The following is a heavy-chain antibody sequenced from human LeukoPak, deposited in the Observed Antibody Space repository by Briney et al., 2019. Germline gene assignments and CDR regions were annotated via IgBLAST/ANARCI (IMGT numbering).Heavy chain of an antibody. J-gene: IGHJ4*02. CDR3: ASPNFGYCSSTSCYLDY. D-gene: IGHD2-2*03. V-gene: IGHV3-74*01. CDR2: INSDGSTT. CDR1: GFTFSSYW. Sequence: GGSLRLSCAASGFTFSSYWMHWVRQASGKGLEWVSRINSDGSTTTYADSVKGRFTISRDDAKNTLYLQMNSLRAEVTAVYYCASPNFGYCSSTSCYLDYWGQGTLVTVSS.